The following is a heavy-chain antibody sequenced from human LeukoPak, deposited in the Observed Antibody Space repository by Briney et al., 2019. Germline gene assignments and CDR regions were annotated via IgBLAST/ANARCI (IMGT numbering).Heavy chain of an antibody. CDR2: FDPEDGET. J-gene: IGHJ5*02. V-gene: IGHV1-24*01. CDR1: GYTLTELS. D-gene: IGHD3-10*01. CDR3: ATYPLWFGELLPRYNWSTP. Sequence: GASVKVSCKVSGYTLTELSMHRVRQAPGKGLEWMGGFDPEDGETIYAQKFQGRVTMTEDTSTDTAYMELSSLRSEDTAVYYCATYPLWFGELLPRYNWSTPGAREPWSPSPQ.